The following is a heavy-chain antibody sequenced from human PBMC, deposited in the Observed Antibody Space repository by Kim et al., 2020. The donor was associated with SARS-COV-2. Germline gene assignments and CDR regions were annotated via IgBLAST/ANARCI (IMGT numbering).Heavy chain of an antibody. D-gene: IGHD2-15*01. Sequence: TKAYADSEKGRYTVSRDNTKSSQYLQVDNLRGDDTAVYYCARGVGSRFDPWGQGTLVTVSS. J-gene: IGHJ5*02. CDR2: TK. V-gene: IGHV3-48*04. CDR3: ARGVGSRFDP.